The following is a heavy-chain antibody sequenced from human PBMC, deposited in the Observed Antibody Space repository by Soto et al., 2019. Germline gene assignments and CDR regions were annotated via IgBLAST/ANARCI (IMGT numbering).Heavy chain of an antibody. CDR1: GYTFTSYD. V-gene: IGHV1-8*01. CDR2: MNPNSGNT. Sequence: ASVKVSCKASGYTFTSYDSNWVRQATGQGLEWMGWMNPNSGNTGYAQKFQGRVTMTRNTSISTAYMELSSLRSEDTAVYFCARGYCSGGSCYSSWFDPWGQGTLVTVSS. CDR3: ARGYCSGGSCYSSWFDP. D-gene: IGHD2-15*01. J-gene: IGHJ5*02.